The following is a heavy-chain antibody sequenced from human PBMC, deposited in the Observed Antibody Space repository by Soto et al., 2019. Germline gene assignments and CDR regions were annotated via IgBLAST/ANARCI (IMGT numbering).Heavy chain of an antibody. Sequence: ASVKVSCKASGYAFIDYAMHWVRQAPGQRPEWMGWINPANGDTRYSPNFQGRVTMTRDTSTNTVYMELSSLRSEDTAIYYCGRGWLGVPGLYFDYWGQGALVTVSS. CDR3: GRGWLGVPGLYFDY. CDR1: GYAFIDYA. D-gene: IGHD6-19*01. V-gene: IGHV1-3*01. J-gene: IGHJ4*02. CDR2: INPANGDT.